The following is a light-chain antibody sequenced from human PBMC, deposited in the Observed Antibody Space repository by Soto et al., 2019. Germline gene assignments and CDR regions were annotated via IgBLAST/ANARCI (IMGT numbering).Light chain of an antibody. CDR2: GAP. Sequence: EVVLTQSPGTLSLSPGERATLSCRASQSVSSSYLAWYQQKPGQAPRLLIYGAPSRAAGIPDRFRGSGSGTDFTLTISSLEPEDFAVFYCQQYGSSPFTFGPGTKVDIK. J-gene: IGKJ3*01. CDR1: QSVSSSY. CDR3: QQYGSSPFT. V-gene: IGKV3-20*01.